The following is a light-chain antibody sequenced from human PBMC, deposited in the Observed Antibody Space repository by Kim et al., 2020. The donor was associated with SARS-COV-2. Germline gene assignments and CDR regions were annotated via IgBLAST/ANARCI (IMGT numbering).Light chain of an antibody. Sequence: LSASTGDRVTFTGRASQGISSYLAWYQQKPGKAPKLLIYAASTLQSGVPSRFSGSGSGTDFTLTISCLQSEDFATYYCQQYYSYTFGGGTKVDIK. CDR3: QQYYSYT. J-gene: IGKJ4*01. CDR2: AAS. CDR1: QGISSY. V-gene: IGKV1-8*01.